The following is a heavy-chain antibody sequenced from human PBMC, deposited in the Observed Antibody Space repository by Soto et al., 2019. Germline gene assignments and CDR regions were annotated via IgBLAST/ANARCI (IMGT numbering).Heavy chain of an antibody. CDR1: GYTFTSYG. CDR3: ARDRSDYYDSSGYYWDDAFDI. Sequence: GASVKVSCKASGYTFTSYGISWVRQAPGQGLEWMEWISAYNGNTNYAQKLQGRVTMTTDTSTSTAYMELRSLRSDDTAVYYCARDRSDYYDSSGYYWDDAFDIWGQGTMVTVSS. D-gene: IGHD3-22*01. J-gene: IGHJ3*02. CDR2: ISAYNGNT. V-gene: IGHV1-18*04.